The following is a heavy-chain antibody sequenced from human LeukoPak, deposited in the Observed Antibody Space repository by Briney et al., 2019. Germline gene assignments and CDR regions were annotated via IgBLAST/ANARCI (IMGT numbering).Heavy chain of an antibody. CDR3: ARHYGP. CDR2: IYDSGST. V-gene: IGHV4-39*01. J-gene: IGHJ5*02. CDR1: GDSINSLDL. Sequence: SGTLSFTCTVSGDSINSLDLWSWVRQPPGKGLEWIGSIYDSGSTYYNPSLKSRVTISVDTSKNQFSLKLNSVTAADTAVYYCARHYGPWGQGTLVTVSS. D-gene: IGHD3-10*01.